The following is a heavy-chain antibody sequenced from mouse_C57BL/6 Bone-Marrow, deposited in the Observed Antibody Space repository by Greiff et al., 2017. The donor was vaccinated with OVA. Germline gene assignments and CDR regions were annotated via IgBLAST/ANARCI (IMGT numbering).Heavy chain of an antibody. CDR2: IDPSDSYT. D-gene: IGHD3-2*02. Sequence: QVQLQQPGAELVMPGASVKLSCKASGYTFTSYWMHWVKQRPGQGLEWIGEIDPSDSYTNYNQKFKGKSTLTVDKSSSTAYMQLSSLTSEDSAVYYCARDSAGYPGYLDYGGQGTTLTVSS. J-gene: IGHJ2*01. CDR1: GYTFTSYW. V-gene: IGHV1-69*01. CDR3: ARDSAGYPGYLDY.